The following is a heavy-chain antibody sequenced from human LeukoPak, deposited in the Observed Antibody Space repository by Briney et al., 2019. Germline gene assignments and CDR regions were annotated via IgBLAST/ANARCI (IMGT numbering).Heavy chain of an antibody. D-gene: IGHD3-3*01. J-gene: IGHJ4*02. CDR2: INHSGST. Sequence: SETLSLTCAVYGGSFSGYYWSWIRQPPGKGLEWIGEINHSGSTNYNPSLKSRVTISVDTSKNQFSLKLSSVTAADTAVYYCAVFWRLGAPGGYWGQGTLVTVSS. CDR1: GGSFSGYY. CDR3: AVFWRLGAPGGY. V-gene: IGHV4-34*01.